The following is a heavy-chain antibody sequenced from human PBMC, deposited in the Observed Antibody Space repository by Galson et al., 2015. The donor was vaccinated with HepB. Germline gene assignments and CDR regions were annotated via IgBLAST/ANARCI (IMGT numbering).Heavy chain of an antibody. CDR1: GDPITSFVYY. D-gene: IGHD2-15*01. CDR2: IYHDGST. J-gene: IGHJ4*02. V-gene: IGHV4-39*01. CDR3: ARHGSNGSPTPFDY. Sequence: SETLSLTCTVSGDPITSFVYYWAWIRLSPGKGLEWIASIYHDGSTYDNPSLKSRVTISVDTSKNEISLNLASVTAADASVYYCARHGSNGSPTPFDYWGQGIPVTVSS.